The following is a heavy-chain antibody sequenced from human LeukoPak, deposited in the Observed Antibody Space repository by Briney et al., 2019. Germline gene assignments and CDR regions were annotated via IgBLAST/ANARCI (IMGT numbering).Heavy chain of an antibody. J-gene: IGHJ4*02. D-gene: IGHD6-19*01. Sequence: SETLSLTCTVSGGSISSSTYYWGWIRQPPGKGLEWIGSLYYSGSTYYNPSLKSRVTISEDTSKNQFSLKLGSVTAADTAVYYCARQHSSGWLLDYWGQGTLVTVSS. V-gene: IGHV4-39*01. CDR3: ARQHSSGWLLDY. CDR1: GGSISSSTYY. CDR2: LYYSGST.